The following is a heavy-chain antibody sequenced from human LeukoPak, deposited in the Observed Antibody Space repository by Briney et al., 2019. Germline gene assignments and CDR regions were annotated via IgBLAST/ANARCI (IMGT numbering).Heavy chain of an antibody. D-gene: IGHD3-16*01. Sequence: GESLRLSCAASGFTFSRFAVTWVRQAPGKGLEWVSIIYSDEYTFYTDSVKGRFTISRHNSENTLDLQMNSLRPEDTAVYYCATILGYYYGMDVWGQGTTVTVSS. CDR1: GFTFSRFA. V-gene: IGHV3-53*04. CDR2: IYSDEYT. CDR3: ATILGYYYGMDV. J-gene: IGHJ6*02.